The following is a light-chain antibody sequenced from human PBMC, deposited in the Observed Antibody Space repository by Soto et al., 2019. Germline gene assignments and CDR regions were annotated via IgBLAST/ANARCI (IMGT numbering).Light chain of an antibody. V-gene: IGKV1-5*03. J-gene: IGKJ5*01. CDR3: QQYNSYPLYT. Sequence: DIQMTQSPSTLSASVGDRVTITCRAIQSISSWLAWYQQKPGKAPKLLIYKASSLESGVPSRFSGSGSGTEFTLTISSLQPDDFPTYYCQQYNSYPLYTFGQGTRLEIK. CDR1: QSISSW. CDR2: KAS.